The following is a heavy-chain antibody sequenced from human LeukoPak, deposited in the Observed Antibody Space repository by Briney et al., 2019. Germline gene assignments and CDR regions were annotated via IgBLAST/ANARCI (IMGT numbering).Heavy chain of an antibody. CDR1: GGTFSSYA. Sequence: SVKVSCKASGGTFSSYAISWVRQAPGQGLEWMGRIIPIFGTANYAQKFQGRVTITTDESTSTAYMELSSLRSEDTAVYYCASTFGDILTVYLDYWGQGTLATVSS. D-gene: IGHD3-9*01. V-gene: IGHV1-69*05. J-gene: IGHJ4*02. CDR3: ASTFGDILTVYLDY. CDR2: IIPIFGTA.